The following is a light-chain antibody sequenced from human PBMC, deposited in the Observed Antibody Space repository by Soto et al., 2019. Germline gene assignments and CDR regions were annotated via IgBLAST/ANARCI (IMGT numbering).Light chain of an antibody. CDR1: QRVSRN. CDR2: DAS. V-gene: IGKV3-15*01. CDR3: QQYDGSPRT. J-gene: IGKJ1*01. Sequence: EIVMTQSPATLSVSPGERATLSCRASQRVSRNLAWYQQKPGQAPRLLIYDASTRATGIPDRFSGSGSGTDFTLTITRLEPEDFAVYHCQQYDGSPRTFGQGTKVDIK.